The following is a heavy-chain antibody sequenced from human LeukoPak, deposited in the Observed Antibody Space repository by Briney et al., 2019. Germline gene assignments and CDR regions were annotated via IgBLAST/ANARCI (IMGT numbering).Heavy chain of an antibody. Sequence: GGSLRLSCAASGFTFNKYPMNWVRQAPGKGLEWTSNIRDDSDATTYADSVKGRFTISRDNAKNSLYLQINSLRAEDTAVYYCMRDLNWAFDYWRRGTLVTVSS. CDR2: IRDDSDAT. CDR1: GFTFNKYP. J-gene: IGHJ4*02. D-gene: IGHD3-16*01. V-gene: IGHV3-48*01. CDR3: MRDLNWAFDY.